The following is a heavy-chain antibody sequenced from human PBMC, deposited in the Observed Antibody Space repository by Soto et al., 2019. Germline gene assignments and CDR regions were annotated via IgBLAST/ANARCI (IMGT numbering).Heavy chain of an antibody. D-gene: IGHD3-16*01. Sequence: QLQLQESGPGLVKPSETLSLTCSVSGGSIVSSDFYWAWIRQPPGEGPEWIGSTYYKGNTYYNSSLRSRVTFSVDTSKNQFSLRRSSVTAADTAVYYCARHGHWAPLDDWGQGTLVTVSS. CDR2: TYYKGNT. J-gene: IGHJ4*02. CDR3: ARHGHWAPLDD. V-gene: IGHV4-39*01. CDR1: GGSIVSSDFY.